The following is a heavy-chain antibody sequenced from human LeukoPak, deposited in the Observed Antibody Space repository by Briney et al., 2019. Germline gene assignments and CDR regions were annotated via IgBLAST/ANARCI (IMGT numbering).Heavy chain of an antibody. CDR2: IRGSGGGT. J-gene: IGHJ4*02. CDR1: GFTFSSYA. V-gene: IGHV3-23*01. CDR3: AQRPSSSWEGFDY. D-gene: IGHD6-13*01. Sequence: PGGSLRLSCAASGFTFSSYAMSGVRQAPGKGLKWVSAIRGSGGGTYYADSVKGRFTISRDNSKNTLYLQMTSLSAEDTAVYYCAQRPSSSWEGFDYWGQGTLVTVSS.